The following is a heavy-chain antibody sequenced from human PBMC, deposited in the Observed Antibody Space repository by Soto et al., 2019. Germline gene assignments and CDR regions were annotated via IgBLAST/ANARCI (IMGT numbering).Heavy chain of an antibody. J-gene: IGHJ6*02. CDR3: ARQGFGPLHGLVDV. Sequence: QVQLQESGPGLVKPSETLSLSCTVSGGSISSYYWSWFRQSPGKRMEWIGYVHHSWGSSYNPSLQRRVPISLDTSKSRFSLQVTSVTATNTAVYYCARQGFGPLHGLVDVWGHGTTVIVSS. CDR1: GGSISSYY. V-gene: IGHV4-59*08. D-gene: IGHD3-10*01. CDR2: VHHSWGS.